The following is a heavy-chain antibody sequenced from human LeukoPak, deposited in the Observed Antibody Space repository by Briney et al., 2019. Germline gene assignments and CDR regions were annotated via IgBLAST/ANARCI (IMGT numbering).Heavy chain of an antibody. V-gene: IGHV4-4*07. CDR2: IYTSGST. J-gene: IGHJ3*02. CDR3: ARVKHYYAFWSGYDDAFDI. CDR1: GGSISSYY. D-gene: IGHD3-3*01. Sequence: PSETLSLTCTVSGGSISSYYWSWIRQPAGKGLEWIGRIYTSGSTNYNPSLKSRVTMSVDTSKNQFSLKLSSVTAADTAVYYCARVKHYYAFWSGYDDAFDIWGQGTMVTVSS.